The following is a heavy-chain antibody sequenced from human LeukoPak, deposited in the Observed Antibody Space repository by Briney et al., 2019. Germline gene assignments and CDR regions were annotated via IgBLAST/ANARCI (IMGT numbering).Heavy chain of an antibody. J-gene: IGHJ6*04. D-gene: IGHD3-10*02. V-gene: IGHV3-7*01. CDR1: GFTFKKHW. CDR3: AELGITMIGGV. Sequence: PGDSLRLSCEATGFTFKKHWMSWVRQAVGKGLECVAKIKEDGSEKHYVDSVQGRFTISRDNAKNSLYLQMNSLRAEDTAVYYCAELGITMIGGVWGKGTTVTISS. CDR2: IKEDGSEK.